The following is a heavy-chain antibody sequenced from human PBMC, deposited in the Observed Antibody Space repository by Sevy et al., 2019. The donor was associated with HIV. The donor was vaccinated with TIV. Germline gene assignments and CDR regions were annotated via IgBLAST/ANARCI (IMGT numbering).Heavy chain of an antibody. V-gene: IGHV4-59*01. D-gene: IGHD1-26*01. CDR2: IHYSGAT. CDR1: GGSIRGYY. CDR3: ASAFIATTADREAY. Sequence: SETLSLTCTVSGGSIRGYYWSWIRQPPGKGLEWIGHIHYSGATNRNPSLKSRVTISLDTSKTQFSLKLSSVTAADTAIYYCASAFIATTADREAYWGQGILVTGSS. J-gene: IGHJ4*02.